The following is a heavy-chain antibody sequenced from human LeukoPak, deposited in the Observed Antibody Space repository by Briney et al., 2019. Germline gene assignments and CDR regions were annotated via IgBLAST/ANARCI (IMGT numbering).Heavy chain of an antibody. Sequence: GGSLRLSCVASRFTFSNYWMTWVRQAPGKGLERAANINKDGGEKYYMESVKGRFTISRDNAKNSLYLQMNSLRAEDTAVYYCARAYSYGEPSFDYWGQGTLVTVSS. V-gene: IGHV3-7*01. CDR3: ARAYSYGEPSFDY. CDR1: RFTFSNYW. CDR2: INKDGGEK. J-gene: IGHJ4*02. D-gene: IGHD5-18*01.